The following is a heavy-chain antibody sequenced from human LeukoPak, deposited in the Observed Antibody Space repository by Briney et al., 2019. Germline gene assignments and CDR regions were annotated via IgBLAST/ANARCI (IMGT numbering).Heavy chain of an antibody. CDR1: GGSVSSGSYY. CDR3: ATTAVAGRYYYYGMDV. J-gene: IGHJ6*02. V-gene: IGHV4-61*01. Sequence: PSETLSLTCTVSGGSVSSGSYYWSWIRQPPGKGLEWIGYIYYSGSTNYNPSLKSRVTISVDTSKNQFSLKLSSVTAADTAVYYCATTAVAGRYYYYGMDVWGQGTTVTVSS. CDR2: IYYSGST. D-gene: IGHD6-19*01.